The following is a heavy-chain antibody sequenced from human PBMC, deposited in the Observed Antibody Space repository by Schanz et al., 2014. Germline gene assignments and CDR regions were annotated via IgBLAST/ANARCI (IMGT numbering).Heavy chain of an antibody. D-gene: IGHD3-10*01. CDR3: ATNSPFRMVRGSNAFDA. J-gene: IGHJ3*01. CDR2: FDVEDGET. CDR1: GYTVSALA. Sequence: QVQLLQSGSEVKKPGASVKVSCEISGYTVSALAMHWVRQAPGKGLEWLGGFDVEDGETIYAQKFQGRVTMTEDTSTETAYMELSGLRSGDTAVYYCATNSPFRMVRGSNAFDAWGQGTMVNGSS. V-gene: IGHV1-24*01.